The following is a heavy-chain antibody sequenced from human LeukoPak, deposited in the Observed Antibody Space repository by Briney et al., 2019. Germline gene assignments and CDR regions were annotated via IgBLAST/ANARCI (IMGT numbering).Heavy chain of an antibody. V-gene: IGHV1-69*13. CDR1: GGTFSSYA. CDR3: AREGSYGFDY. J-gene: IGHJ4*02. Sequence: ASVKVSCKASGGTFSSYAISWVRQAPGQGLEWMGGIIPIFGTANYAQKFQGRVTITADESTSTVYMELSSLRSEDTAVYYCAREGSYGFDYWGQGTLVTVSS. CDR2: IIPIFGTA. D-gene: IGHD1-26*01.